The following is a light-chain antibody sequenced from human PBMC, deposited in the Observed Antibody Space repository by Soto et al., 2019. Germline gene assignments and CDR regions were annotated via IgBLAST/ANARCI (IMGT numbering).Light chain of an antibody. CDR3: QQYSTFWT. J-gene: IGKJ1*01. V-gene: IGKV1-5*01. Sequence: DIQMTQSPSTLSASVGDRVTITCRASPSISRWLAWYQQKPGKAPKLLIYDASSLESGVPSRFSGSGSGTEFSLTISSLQPDDFATYYCQQYSTFWTFGQGTKVDIK. CDR1: PSISRW. CDR2: DAS.